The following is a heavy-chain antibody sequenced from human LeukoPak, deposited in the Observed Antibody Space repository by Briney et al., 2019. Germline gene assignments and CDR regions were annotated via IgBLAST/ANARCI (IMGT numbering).Heavy chain of an antibody. CDR2: ISYDGSNK. D-gene: IGHD3-16*01. CDR1: GFTFSSYG. Sequence: PGGSLRLSCAASGFTFSSYGMHWVRQAPGKGLEWVAVISYDGSNKYYADSVKGRFTISRDNSKNTLYLQMNSLRAEDTAVYYCANSWGDRPIDYWGQGTLVTVSS. V-gene: IGHV3-30*18. CDR3: ANSWGDRPIDY. J-gene: IGHJ4*02.